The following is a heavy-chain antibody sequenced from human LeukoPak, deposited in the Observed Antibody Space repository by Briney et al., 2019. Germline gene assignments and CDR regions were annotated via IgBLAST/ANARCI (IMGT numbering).Heavy chain of an antibody. Sequence: PGGSLRLSCATSGFTFSGYSMNWFRQAPGKGLEWVAAISRTDDSITYADSVRGRFTISRDNAKDSLYLQMNSLRAEDTAVYFCARENNRECSTSSCPRDYWGQGTLVTVSS. D-gene: IGHD2-2*01. V-gene: IGHV3-21*01. J-gene: IGHJ4*02. CDR2: ISRTDDSI. CDR1: GFTFSGYS. CDR3: ARENNRECSTSSCPRDY.